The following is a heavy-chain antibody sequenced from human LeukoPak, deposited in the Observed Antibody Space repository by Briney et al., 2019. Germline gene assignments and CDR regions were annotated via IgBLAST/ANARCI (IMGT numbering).Heavy chain of an antibody. Sequence: GGSLRLSCAASGFTFSSYAMSWVRQAPGKGLEWVSAISNSGGNTYYADSVKGRFTISRDSSKNILHLQMNSLRAEDTAVYYCARGPSGYHNTGGQGTLVTVSS. CDR1: GFTFSSYA. V-gene: IGHV3-23*01. CDR2: ISNSGGNT. D-gene: IGHD5-12*01. J-gene: IGHJ4*02. CDR3: ARGPSGYHNT.